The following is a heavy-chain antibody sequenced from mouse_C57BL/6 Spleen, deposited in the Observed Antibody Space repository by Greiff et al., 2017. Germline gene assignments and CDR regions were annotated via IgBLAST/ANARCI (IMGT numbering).Heavy chain of an antibody. Sequence: EVQLQQSGPELVKPGASVKISCKASGYSFTGYYMNWVKQSPEKSLEWIGEINPSTGGTTYNQKFKAKATLTVDKSSSTAYMQLKGLTSEDSAVYYCARGGGYYVAMDYWGQGTSVTVSS. CDR1: GYSFTGYY. CDR2: INPSTGGT. J-gene: IGHJ4*01. CDR3: ARGGGYYVAMDY. V-gene: IGHV1-42*01. D-gene: IGHD2-3*01.